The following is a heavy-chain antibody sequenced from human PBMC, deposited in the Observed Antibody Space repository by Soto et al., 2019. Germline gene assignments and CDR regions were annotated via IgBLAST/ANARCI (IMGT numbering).Heavy chain of an antibody. J-gene: IGHJ3*02. CDR3: AKEGYYYDSSGPNDAFDI. Sequence: QVQLVESGGGVVQPGRSLRLSCAASGFTFSSYGMHWVRQAPGKGLEWVAVISYDGSNKYYADSVKGRFTISRDNSKNTLYLQMNSLRAEDTDVYYCAKEGYYYDSSGPNDAFDIWGQGTMVTVSS. CDR2: ISYDGSNK. D-gene: IGHD3-22*01. CDR1: GFTFSSYG. V-gene: IGHV3-30*18.